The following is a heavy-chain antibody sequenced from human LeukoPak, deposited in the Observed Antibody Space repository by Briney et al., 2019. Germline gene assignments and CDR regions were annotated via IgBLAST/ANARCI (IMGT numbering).Heavy chain of an antibody. CDR1: GLPFSSYG. Sequence: GGTLRLSCAASGLPFSSYGMSWARQAPGKGLEWLSAISGSGGSTYYADSVKGRFTISRDNAKNSLYLQMNSLRAEDTAVYYCARDPGDTPHIVGPPNYWGQGTLVTVSS. V-gene: IGHV3-23*01. CDR2: ISGSGGST. CDR3: ARDPGDTPHIVGPPNY. J-gene: IGHJ4*02. D-gene: IGHD2-21*01.